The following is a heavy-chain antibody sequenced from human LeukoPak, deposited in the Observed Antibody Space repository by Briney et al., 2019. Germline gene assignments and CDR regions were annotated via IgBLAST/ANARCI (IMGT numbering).Heavy chain of an antibody. CDR3: AKAPYIRGYYFDF. D-gene: IGHD3-22*01. V-gene: IGHV3-30*18. Sequence: GRSLTLSCAASGFTFTNYGMHWVRQAPGKGLEWVAIISHDGTIQHYGDSLKGRFTISRDNSKNTVSLQVNNLGPEDTAVYFCAKAPYIRGYYFDFWGQGIPVSVSS. CDR1: GFTFTNYG. CDR2: ISHDGTIQ. J-gene: IGHJ4*02.